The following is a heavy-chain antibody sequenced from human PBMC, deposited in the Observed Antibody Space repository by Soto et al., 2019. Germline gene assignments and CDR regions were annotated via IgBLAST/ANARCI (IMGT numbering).Heavy chain of an antibody. D-gene: IGHD3-3*01. J-gene: IGHJ6*02. CDR2: LYYTGST. CDR3: ARGGGYDFRSSQAPPIDV. CDR1: GGSISDFY. Sequence: KPSETLSLTCNVSGGSISDFYWSWIRQSPGKRLEWIGYLYYTGSTNYDPALKSRVTISLDTSKTQFSLKLGSVTAADTAVYYCARGGGYDFRSSQAPPIDVWGQGTTVTVSS. V-gene: IGHV4-59*01.